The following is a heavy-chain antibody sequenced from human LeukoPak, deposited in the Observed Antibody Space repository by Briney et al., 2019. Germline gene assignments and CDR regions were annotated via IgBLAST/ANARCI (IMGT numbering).Heavy chain of an antibody. D-gene: IGHD1-26*01. Sequence: GGSLTLTCAVYLVTSRDDYRSWGRQAPGKGLEWVGRIRTQSEGGTTDYAAPVKGRFTISRHDSENTRYVQMNSLKAEDTSVYHCCTGIERYDFDYWGQGTLVTVSS. CDR1: LVTSRDDY. V-gene: IGHV3-15*01. CDR2: IRTQSEGGTT. J-gene: IGHJ4*02. CDR3: CTGIERYDFDY.